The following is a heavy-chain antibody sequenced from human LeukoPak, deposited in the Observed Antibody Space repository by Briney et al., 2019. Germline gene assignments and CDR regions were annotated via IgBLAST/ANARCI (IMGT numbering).Heavy chain of an antibody. Sequence: GRSLRLSCAASGFNFNNYGMHWVRQAPGKGLEWVSAIVGSASATFYADSVKGRFTTSRDNSKNTLYLQMNSLRVEDTAVYYCAKEVAEVGTGAFDFWGQGTMVTVSS. V-gene: IGHV3-23*01. D-gene: IGHD6-13*01. CDR2: IVGSASAT. CDR1: GFNFNNYG. CDR3: AKEVAEVGTGAFDF. J-gene: IGHJ3*01.